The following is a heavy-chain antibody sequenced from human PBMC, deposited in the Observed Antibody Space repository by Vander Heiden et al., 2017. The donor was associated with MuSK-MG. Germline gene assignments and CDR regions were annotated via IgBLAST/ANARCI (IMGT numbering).Heavy chain of an antibody. J-gene: IGHJ4*02. Sequence: QVQLQESGSARVKPSETLSLTCTVSGCSSSSYYWSCIRHPPGKGLEWIGYIYYSGSTNDNPALKSRVTISVDTSKNQCSLKMRSLKDADTAVYYYSRVYLGVGATTLWGQGTLVTVSS. CDR1: GCSSSSYY. D-gene: IGHD1-26*01. CDR2: IYYSGST. V-gene: IGHV4-59*12. CDR3: SRVYLGVGATTL.